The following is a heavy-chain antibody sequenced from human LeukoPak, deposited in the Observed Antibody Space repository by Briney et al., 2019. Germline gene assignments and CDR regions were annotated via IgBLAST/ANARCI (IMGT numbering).Heavy chain of an antibody. D-gene: IGHD3-10*01. V-gene: IGHV4-30-2*01. CDR1: GASVSSGGSS. CDR3: ARDSYGLGSNYFDP. J-gene: IGHJ5*02. CDR2: IYHIVNT. Sequence: SETLSLTCTVTGASVSSGGSSWAWIRQPPGKGLEWIGYIYHIVNTFYNPSLQSRVTISVDRAKNQVSLRLTSVTAADTAVYYCARDSYGLGSNYFDPWGQGTQVTVSS.